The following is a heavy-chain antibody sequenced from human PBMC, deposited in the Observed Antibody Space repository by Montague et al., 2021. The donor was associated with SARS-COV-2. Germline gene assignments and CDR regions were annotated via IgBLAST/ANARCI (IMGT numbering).Heavy chain of an antibody. J-gene: IGHJ6*02. CDR2: IRPDGTST. V-gene: IGHV3-74*01. CDR3: VRPLWFGDSDYYFES. CDR1: GFTFRSYW. Sequence: SLRLSCAASGFTFRSYWMHWVRQVPGRGLVWVSRIRPDGTSTHYAASVKGRFIISRDNAKNTLSLEMTNLRVDDTAIYFCVRPLWFGDSDYYFESWGQGTTVTVSS. D-gene: IGHD3-10*01.